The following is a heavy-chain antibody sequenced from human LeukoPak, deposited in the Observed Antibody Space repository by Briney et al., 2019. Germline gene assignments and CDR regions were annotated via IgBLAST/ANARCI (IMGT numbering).Heavy chain of an antibody. CDR3: ARGHNSSSSGFYYYYMDV. CDR1: GFTFTSCA. CDR2: ISSSSANI. D-gene: IGHD6-6*01. V-gene: IGHV3-48*01. J-gene: IGHJ6*03. Sequence: GGSLRLSCTASGFTFTSCAMNWVRQTPGKGLEWVSYISSSSANIHYADSVKGRFTVSRDNAKNSLYLQMNSLTAEDTATYYCARGHNSSSSGFYYYYMDVWGRGTTVTVSS.